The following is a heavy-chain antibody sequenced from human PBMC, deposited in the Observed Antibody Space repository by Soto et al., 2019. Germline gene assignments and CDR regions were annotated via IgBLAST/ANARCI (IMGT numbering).Heavy chain of an antibody. CDR2: IKQDGSEK. J-gene: IGHJ4*02. CDR3: ARGPPKWFGELLSFDY. D-gene: IGHD3-10*01. CDR1: GFTFSSYW. V-gene: IGHV3-7*01. Sequence: GGSLRLSCAASGFTFSSYWMSWVRQAPGKGLEWVANIKQDGSEKYYVDSVKGRFTISRDNAKNSLYLQMNSLRAEDTAVYYCARGPPKWFGELLSFDYWGQGTLVTVSS.